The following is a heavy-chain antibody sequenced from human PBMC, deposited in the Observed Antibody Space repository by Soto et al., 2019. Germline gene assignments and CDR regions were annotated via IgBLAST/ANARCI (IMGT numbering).Heavy chain of an antibody. CDR2: IIPIFGTA. J-gene: IGHJ4*02. CDR1: GYTFTSYY. Sequence: SVKVSCKASGYTFTSYYMHWVRQAPGQGLEWMGGIIPIFGTANYAQKFQGRVTITADESTSTAYMELSSLRSEDTAVYYCARGVNLVDTAMVGSFDYWGQGTLVTVSS. CDR3: ARGVNLVDTAMVGSFDY. D-gene: IGHD5-18*01. V-gene: IGHV1-69*13.